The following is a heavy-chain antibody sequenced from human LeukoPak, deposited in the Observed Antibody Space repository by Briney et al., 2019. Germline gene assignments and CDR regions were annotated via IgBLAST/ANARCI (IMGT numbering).Heavy chain of an antibody. CDR3: ARDLAAVVVPAAIRRHAFDI. V-gene: IGHV4-61*02. D-gene: IGHD2-2*02. CDR1: GGSISSGSYY. Sequence: SQTLSLTRTVSGGSISSGSYYWSWIRQPAGKGLEWIGRFYTSGSTNYNPSLKSRVTISVDTSKNQFSLKLSSVTAADTAVYYCARDLAAVVVPAAIRRHAFDIWGQGTMVTVSS. J-gene: IGHJ3*02. CDR2: FYTSGST.